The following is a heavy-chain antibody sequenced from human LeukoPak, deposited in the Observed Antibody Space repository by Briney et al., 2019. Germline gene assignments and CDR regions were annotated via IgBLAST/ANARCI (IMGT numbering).Heavy chain of an antibody. CDR2: INGDGSST. Sequence: GGSLRLSCAASGFTLSSYWIHWVRQVPGKGLVWISRINGDGSSTTYADSVKGRFSISRDNAENTLYLQMNSLRAEDTARYFCARAGSGLDVWGQGTTVTVFS. CDR3: ARAGSGLDV. J-gene: IGHJ6*02. CDR1: GFTLSSYW. V-gene: IGHV3-74*01.